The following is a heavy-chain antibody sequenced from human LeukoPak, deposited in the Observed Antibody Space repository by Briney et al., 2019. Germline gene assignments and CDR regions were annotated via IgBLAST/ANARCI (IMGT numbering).Heavy chain of an antibody. CDR1: GFTFSNYW. D-gene: IGHD6-13*01. J-gene: IGHJ4*02. CDR3: ARDYGRSGRIDSSFGY. Sequence: GGSLRLSCAASGFTFSNYWMHWVRQAPGKGLEWVSSISSSSSYIYYADSVKGRFTISRDNGKNSLYLQMNSLRAEDTAVYYCARDYGRSGRIDSSFGYWGQGTLVTVSS. V-gene: IGHV3-21*01. CDR2: ISSSSSYI.